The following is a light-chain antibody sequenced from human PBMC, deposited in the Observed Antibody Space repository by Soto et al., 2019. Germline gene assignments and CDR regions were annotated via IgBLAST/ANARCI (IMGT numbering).Light chain of an antibody. J-gene: IGKJ1*01. CDR2: DAS. Sequence: EIVLTHSLATLSLSPLERAPLSCRASQSVSSYLAWYQQKPGQAPRLLIYDASNRATGIPARFSGSGSGTDFTLTISSLEPEDFAVYYCQQRSTFGQGTKVDNK. CDR3: QQRST. CDR1: QSVSSY. V-gene: IGKV3-11*01.